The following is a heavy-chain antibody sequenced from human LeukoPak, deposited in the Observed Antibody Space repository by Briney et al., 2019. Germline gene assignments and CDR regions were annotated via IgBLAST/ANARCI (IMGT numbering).Heavy chain of an antibody. D-gene: IGHD6-19*01. V-gene: IGHV4-4*02. CDR2: IYHSESP. J-gene: IGHJ4*02. Sequence: PSETLSLTCAVSGGSISSTNWWNWVRQPPGKGLEWIGEIYHSESPNYNPSLKSRVTISVDKSKNQFSLNLSSVTAADTAVYYCARASEQWLVQEFDYWGQGTLVTVSS. CDR3: ARASEQWLVQEFDY. CDR1: GGSISSTNW.